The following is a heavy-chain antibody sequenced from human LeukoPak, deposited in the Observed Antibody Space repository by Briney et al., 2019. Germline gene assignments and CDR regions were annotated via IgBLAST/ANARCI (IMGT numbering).Heavy chain of an antibody. CDR1: GFTFSSYG. D-gene: IGHD6-19*01. Sequence: GGSLRLSCAASGFTFSSYGMHWVRQAPGKGLEWVAFIRYDGSNKYYADSVKGRFTISRDNSKNTLYLQMNSLRAEDTAVYYCAKDLGLSGWYPRAPYYFDYWGQGTLVTVSS. CDR3: AKDLGLSGWYPRAPYYFDY. J-gene: IGHJ4*02. V-gene: IGHV3-30*02. CDR2: IRYDGSNK.